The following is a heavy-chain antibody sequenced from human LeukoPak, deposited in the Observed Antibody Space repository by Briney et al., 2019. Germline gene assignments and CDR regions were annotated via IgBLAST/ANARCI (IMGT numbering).Heavy chain of an antibody. CDR2: IYYSGST. D-gene: IGHD5-18*01. CDR3: ASRGYSYGNYFDY. Sequence: WIRHAPGQGLEWIGSIYYSGSTYYNPSLKSRVTVSVDTSKNQFSLKVSSVTVADTAVYFCASRGYSYGNYFDYWGQGTLVTVSS. J-gene: IGHJ4*02. V-gene: IGHV4-39*01.